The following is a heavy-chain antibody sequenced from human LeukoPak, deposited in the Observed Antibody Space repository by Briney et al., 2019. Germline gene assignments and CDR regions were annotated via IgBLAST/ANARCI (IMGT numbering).Heavy chain of an antibody. J-gene: IGHJ6*03. CDR1: GFTFDDYA. D-gene: IGHD5-12*01. CDR3: ARVGYEGPHAYYMDV. V-gene: IGHV3-9*01. Sequence: TGGSLRLSCAASGFTFDDYAMHWVRQTPGKGLEWVSGISWNSGSIGYADSVKGRFTISRDNAKNSLYLQMNSLRAEDTAVYYCARVGYEGPHAYYMDVWGKGTTVTVSS. CDR2: ISWNSGSI.